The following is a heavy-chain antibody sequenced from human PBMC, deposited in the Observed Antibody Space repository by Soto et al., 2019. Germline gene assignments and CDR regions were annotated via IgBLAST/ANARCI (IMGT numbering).Heavy chain of an antibody. D-gene: IGHD3-22*01. CDR3: ARGVGVYDSSGYYSYYFDY. Sequence: PVGSLRLSCAAPGFTVSSNYMSWVRQAPGKGLEWVSVIYSGGSTYYADSVKGRFTISRDNSKNTLYLQMNSLRAEDTAVYYCARGVGVYDSSGYYSYYFDYWGQGTLVTVSS. CDR2: IYSGGST. CDR1: GFTVSSNY. V-gene: IGHV3-53*01. J-gene: IGHJ4*02.